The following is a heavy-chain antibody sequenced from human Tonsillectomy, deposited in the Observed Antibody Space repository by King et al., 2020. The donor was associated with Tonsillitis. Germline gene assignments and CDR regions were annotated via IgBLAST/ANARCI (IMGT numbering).Heavy chain of an antibody. V-gene: IGHV3-30*02. J-gene: IGHJ6*02. CDR3: AKALIPVAALFYPYRIDV. D-gene: IGHD6-19*01. Sequence: VQLVESGGGVVQPGGSLRLSCAASGFTFSRYGMHWVRQAPGKGLEWVAFIRYDESNKYYADSVKGRFTISRDNPKNTMYLQMNSLRPEDKAVYYCAKALIPVAALFYPYRIDVWGQGTPVPVSS. CDR1: GFTFSRYG. CDR2: IRYDESNK.